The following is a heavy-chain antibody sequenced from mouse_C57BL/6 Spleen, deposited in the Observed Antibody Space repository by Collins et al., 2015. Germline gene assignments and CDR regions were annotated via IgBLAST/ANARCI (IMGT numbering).Heavy chain of an antibody. Sequence: QIQLVQSGPELKKPGETVKISCKASGYTFTDYSMHWVKQAPGKGLKWMGWINTETGEPTYADDFKGRFAFSLETSASTAYLQINNLKNEDTATYFCAKGDHERGMDYWGQGTSVTVSS. CDR2: INTETGEP. J-gene: IGHJ4*01. V-gene: IGHV9-2-1*01. CDR1: GYTFTDYS. CDR3: AKGDHERGMDY.